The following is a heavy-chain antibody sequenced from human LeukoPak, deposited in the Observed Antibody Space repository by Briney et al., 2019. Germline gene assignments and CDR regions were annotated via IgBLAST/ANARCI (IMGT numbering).Heavy chain of an antibody. V-gene: IGHV4-39*07. CDR1: GGSISSSSYY. CDR3: ARSPTTVTINYYYYYYMDA. J-gene: IGHJ6*03. CDR2: IHYSGST. D-gene: IGHD4-17*01. Sequence: SETLSLTCTVSGGSISSSSYYWGWIRQPPGKGLEWIGSIHYSGSTNYNPSLKSRVTISVDTSKNQFSLKLSSVTAADTAVYYCARSPTTVTINYYYYYYMDAWGKGTTVTVSS.